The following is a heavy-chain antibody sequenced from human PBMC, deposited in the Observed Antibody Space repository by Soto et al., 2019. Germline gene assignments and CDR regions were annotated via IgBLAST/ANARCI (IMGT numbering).Heavy chain of an antibody. V-gene: IGHV1-2*04. Sequence: GASVKVSCKASGYTFTGYYMHWVRQAPGQGLEWMGWINPNSGGTNYAQKFQGWVTMTRDTSISTAYMELSRLRSDDTAVYYCARDPAGPSMTAAAGWFDPWGQGTLVTVSS. CDR1: GYTFTGYY. CDR2: INPNSGGT. D-gene: IGHD6-13*01. CDR3: ARDPAGPSMTAAAGWFDP. J-gene: IGHJ5*02.